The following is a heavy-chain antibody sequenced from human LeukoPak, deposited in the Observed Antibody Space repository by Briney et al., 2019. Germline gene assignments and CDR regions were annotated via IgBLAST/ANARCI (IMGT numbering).Heavy chain of an antibody. V-gene: IGHV3-30*03. CDR2: ISFDGSNK. CDR3: ARGTYAFDI. Sequence: PGGSLRLSCAASGFTFSSYGMHWVRQAPGKGLEWVAVISFDGSNKFYADSVKGRFTISRDNSKNTLYLQMNSLRAEDTAVYYCARGTYAFDIWGQGTMVTVSS. J-gene: IGHJ3*02. CDR1: GFTFSSYG.